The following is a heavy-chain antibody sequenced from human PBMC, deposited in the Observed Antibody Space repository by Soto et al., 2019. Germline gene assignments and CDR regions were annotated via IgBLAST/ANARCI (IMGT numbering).Heavy chain of an antibody. CDR1: GGSLSSSSW. J-gene: IGHJ4*02. CDR2: IFYSGST. D-gene: IGHD2-8*01. Sequence: SETLSLTCAVSGGSLSSSSWWSWARQPPGKTLEWLGEIFYSGSTKYNPSLNSRVTISADQSKNDFSLRLSSVTAADTAVYYCVHHGGVPYYHDFWGQGMLVTVSS. V-gene: IGHV4-4*02. CDR3: VHHGGVPYYHDF.